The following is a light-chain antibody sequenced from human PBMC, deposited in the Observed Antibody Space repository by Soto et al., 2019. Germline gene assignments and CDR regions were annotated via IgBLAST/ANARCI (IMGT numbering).Light chain of an antibody. V-gene: IGKV1-27*01. CDR2: AAS. CDR3: QNYNSAPWT. CDR1: QGITDY. Sequence: DIQMTQSPSSMYASVGDRVTITCRASQGITDYLAWYQQKPGQVPKLLIYAASTLQSGVPSRFSGSGSGTDFTLTITGLQPEDVATYYCQNYNSAPWTFGQGTKVEIK. J-gene: IGKJ1*01.